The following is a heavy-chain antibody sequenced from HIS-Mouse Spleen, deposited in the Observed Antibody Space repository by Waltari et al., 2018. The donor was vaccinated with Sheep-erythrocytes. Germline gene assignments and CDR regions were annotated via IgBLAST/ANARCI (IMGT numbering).Heavy chain of an antibody. D-gene: IGHD2-2*01. V-gene: IGHV3-33*06. CDR2: IWYDGSNK. J-gene: IGHJ6*02. CDR3: AKDKGGNIVVVPAAMPQYYYYYGMDV. Sequence: PGHGFQSPAVIWYDGSNKYYADSVKGRFTISRDNSKNTLYLQMNSLRAEDTAVYYCAKDKGGNIVVVPAAMPQYYYYYGMDVWGQGTTVTVSS.